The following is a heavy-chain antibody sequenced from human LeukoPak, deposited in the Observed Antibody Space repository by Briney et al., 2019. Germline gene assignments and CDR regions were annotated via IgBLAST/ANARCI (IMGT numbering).Heavy chain of an antibody. V-gene: IGHV4-34*01. Sequence: SETLSLICAVYGGSFSGYYWSWIRQPPGKGLEWIGEINHSGSTNYNPSLKSRVTISVDTSKNQSSLKLSSVTAADTAVYYCASEDNYFDYWGQGTLVTVSS. CDR2: INHSGST. CDR1: GGSFSGYY. J-gene: IGHJ4*02. CDR3: ASEDNYFDY.